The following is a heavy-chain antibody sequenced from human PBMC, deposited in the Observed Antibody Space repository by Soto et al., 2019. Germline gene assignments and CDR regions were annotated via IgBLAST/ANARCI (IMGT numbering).Heavy chain of an antibody. J-gene: IGHJ5*02. D-gene: IGHD4-4*01. CDR3: ARERSDYSNYVDWFDP. CDR2: IYYSGST. Sequence: QVQLQESGPGLVKPSQTLSLTCTVSGGSISSGGYYWSWIRQHPGKGLEWIGYIYYSGSTYYNPSLKSRVTISVDTSKNQFSLKLSSVTAADTAVYYCARERSDYSNYVDWFDPWGQGTLVTVSS. CDR1: GGSISSGGYY. V-gene: IGHV4-31*03.